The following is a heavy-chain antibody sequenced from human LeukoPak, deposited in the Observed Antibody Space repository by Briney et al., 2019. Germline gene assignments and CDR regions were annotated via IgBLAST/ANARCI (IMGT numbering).Heavy chain of an antibody. Sequence: GGSLRLSCAASGFTFSSYAMSWVRQAPGKGLEWVSAISAGGGSTDYADSVKGRFTISRDNSRNTLYLQMNSLRAEDTAVYYCAKRSYYGDYEFAYWGQGTLVTVSS. CDR3: AKRSYYGDYEFAY. D-gene: IGHD4-17*01. J-gene: IGHJ4*02. V-gene: IGHV3-23*01. CDR1: GFTFSSYA. CDR2: ISAGGGST.